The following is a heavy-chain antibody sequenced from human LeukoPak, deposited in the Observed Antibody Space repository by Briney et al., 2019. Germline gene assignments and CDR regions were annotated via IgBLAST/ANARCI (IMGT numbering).Heavy chain of an antibody. V-gene: IGHV3-9*01. CDR2: ISWNSGSI. J-gene: IGHJ4*02. CDR1: GFTFDDYA. Sequence: PGRSLRLSCAASGFTFDDYAMHWVRQAPGKGLEWASGISWNSGSIGYADSVKGRFTISRDNAKNSLYLQMNSLRAEDTALYYCAKDGSYWGQGTLVTVSS. CDR3: AKDGSY.